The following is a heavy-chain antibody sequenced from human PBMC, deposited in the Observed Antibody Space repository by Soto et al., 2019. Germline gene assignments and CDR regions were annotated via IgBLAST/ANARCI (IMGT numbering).Heavy chain of an antibody. J-gene: IGHJ4*02. CDR3: AKAFIIMVRGVHPPDY. CDR1: GFIFHDYG. Sequence: PGGSLRLSCAASGFIFHDYGMHWVRQAPGKGLEWVAVISYDGSNKFYADSVKGRLTISRDNSKNTLYPQMNSLRSEDTAVYYCAKAFIIMVRGVHPPDYWGQGTLVTVSS. V-gene: IGHV3-30*18. CDR2: ISYDGSNK. D-gene: IGHD3-10*01.